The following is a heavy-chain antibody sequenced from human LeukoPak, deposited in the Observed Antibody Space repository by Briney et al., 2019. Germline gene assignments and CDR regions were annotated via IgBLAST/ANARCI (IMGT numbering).Heavy chain of an antibody. Sequence: GESLQISCKGSGYGFANYWIGWVRQMPGKGLGWMGTSYPGDSDTRYSPSFQGQVTISADKSISTAYLQWSSLKASDTAMYYCARRRHCTSGSCEDFDYWGQGTLVTVSS. J-gene: IGHJ4*02. CDR1: GYGFANYW. CDR3: ARRRHCTSGSCEDFDY. CDR2: SYPGDSDT. V-gene: IGHV5-51*01. D-gene: IGHD2-15*01.